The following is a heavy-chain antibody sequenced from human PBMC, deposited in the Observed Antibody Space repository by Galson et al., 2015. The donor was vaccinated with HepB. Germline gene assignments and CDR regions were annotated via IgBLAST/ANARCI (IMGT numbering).Heavy chain of an antibody. CDR1: GFTFSDYY. Sequence: SLRLPCAASGFTFSDYYMRWIRQAPGKGLEWVSYISSSSSYTNYADSVKGRFTISRDNAKNSLYLQMNSLRAEDTAVYYCARDGLACTSTSCYTGWFDPWGQGTLVTVSS. D-gene: IGHD2-2*02. CDR3: ARDGLACTSTSCYTGWFDP. J-gene: IGHJ5*02. V-gene: IGHV3-11*06. CDR2: ISSSSSYT.